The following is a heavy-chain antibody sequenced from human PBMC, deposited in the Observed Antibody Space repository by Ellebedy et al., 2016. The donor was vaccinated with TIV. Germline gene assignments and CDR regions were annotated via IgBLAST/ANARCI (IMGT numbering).Heavy chain of an antibody. CDR3: ARATSGFDY. J-gene: IGHJ4*02. D-gene: IGHD5-24*01. CDR2: ITSAGDT. CDR1: GFTFSSHD. Sequence: GESLKISCAASGFTFSSHDTHWVRQPTGKGLEWVSGITSAGDTYYLGSVKGRFIISRDSAKNSLYLQMNSLRAEDTAVYYCARATSGFDYWGQGAMATVSS. V-gene: IGHV3-13*01.